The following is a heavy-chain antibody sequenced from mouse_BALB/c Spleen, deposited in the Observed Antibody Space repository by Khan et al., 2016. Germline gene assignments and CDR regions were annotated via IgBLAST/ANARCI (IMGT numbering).Heavy chain of an antibody. V-gene: IGHV1-9*01. CDR1: GYTFSSYW. CDR3: ATYDDYSYAIDY. J-gene: IGHJ4*01. Sequence: VRLQQSGAELMKPGASVKISCKATGYTFSSYWIEWVKQRPGHGLEWIGEILPGSGSTNYNEKFKGKATFTADTSSNTAYMQLSSLTSEDSAVYYCATYDDYSYAIDYWGQGTSVTVSS. CDR2: ILPGSGST. D-gene: IGHD2-12*01.